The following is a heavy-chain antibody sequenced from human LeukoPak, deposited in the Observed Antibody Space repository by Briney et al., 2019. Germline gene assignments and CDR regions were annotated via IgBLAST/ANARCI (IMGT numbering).Heavy chain of an antibody. Sequence: PGGSLRLSCAASGFTFSSYAMSWVRQAPGKGLEWVSAISGSVGSTYYADSVKGRFTISRDNSKNTLYLQMNSLRAEDTAVYYCANQYYYGSGSPKRRYYFDYWGQGTLVTVSS. CDR1: GFTFSSYA. CDR2: ISGSVGST. J-gene: IGHJ4*02. V-gene: IGHV3-23*01. CDR3: ANQYYYGSGSPKRRYYFDY. D-gene: IGHD3-10*01.